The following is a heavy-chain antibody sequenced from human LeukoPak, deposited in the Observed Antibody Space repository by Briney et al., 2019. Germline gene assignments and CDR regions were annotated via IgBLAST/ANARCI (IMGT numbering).Heavy chain of an antibody. J-gene: IGHJ5*02. V-gene: IGHV3-30*01. Sequence: PGGSLRLSCAPSGFTFSSYAMPWVREAPGRGLGWVVVISYDGSNKYYADSVKGRFTISRDNSKNTLYLQMNSLRAEDTAVYYCARAFAEYCTNGVCSDWFDPWGQGTLVTVSS. D-gene: IGHD2-8*01. CDR1: GFTFSSYA. CDR2: ISYDGSNK. CDR3: ARAFAEYCTNGVCSDWFDP.